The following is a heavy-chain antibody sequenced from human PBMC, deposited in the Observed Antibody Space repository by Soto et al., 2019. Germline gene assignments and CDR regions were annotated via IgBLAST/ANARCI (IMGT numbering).Heavy chain of an antibody. J-gene: IGHJ5*02. CDR3: ARVRGFYDSSGYSPPFDP. CDR2: IYYSGST. V-gene: IGHV4-59*01. CDR1: GGSISSYY. Sequence: PSETLSLTCTVSGGSISSYYWSWIRQPPGKGLEWIGYIYYSGSTNHNPSLKSRVTISVDTSKNQFSLKLSSVTAADTAVYYCARVRGFYDSSGYSPPFDPWGQGTLVTVSS. D-gene: IGHD3-22*01.